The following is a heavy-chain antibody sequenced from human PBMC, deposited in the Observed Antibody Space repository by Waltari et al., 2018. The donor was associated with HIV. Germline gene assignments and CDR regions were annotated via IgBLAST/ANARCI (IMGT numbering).Heavy chain of an antibody. V-gene: IGHV1-69*01. CDR1: GGSISTLA. CDR3: ARDLNAVELGTGTPGY. Sequence: VQLVQSGAEVKKPGSSAKVSCKAYGGSISTLAISWVRQARGKGLEWMGGIIPIFGTANFAQKFQGRVTFTADVSTSTAYMELSSLTSKDTAVYYCARDLNAVELGTGTPGYWGQGTLVTVSS. CDR2: IIPIFGTA. D-gene: IGHD1-1*01. J-gene: IGHJ4*02.